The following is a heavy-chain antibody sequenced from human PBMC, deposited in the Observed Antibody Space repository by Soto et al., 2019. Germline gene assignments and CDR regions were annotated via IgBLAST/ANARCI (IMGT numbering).Heavy chain of an antibody. Sequence: QVQLVQSGAEVKKPGASVKVSCKASGYTFTSYAMHWVRQAPGQWLEWMGWINAGNGNTKYSQKFQGRVTITRDTSASTAYMELSSLRSEDTAVYYCARKGNDFWSGYYYYYYMDVWGKGTTVTVSS. CDR2: INAGNGNT. D-gene: IGHD3-3*01. CDR3: ARKGNDFWSGYYYYYYMDV. J-gene: IGHJ6*03. V-gene: IGHV1-3*01. CDR1: GYTFTSYA.